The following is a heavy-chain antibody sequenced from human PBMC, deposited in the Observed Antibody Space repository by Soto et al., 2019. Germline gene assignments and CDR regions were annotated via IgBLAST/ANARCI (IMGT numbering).Heavy chain of an antibody. CDR2: ISSSSSYI. V-gene: IGHV3-21*01. D-gene: IGHD2-2*01. CDR3: AREDCSSTSCLYYYYGMDV. Sequence: EVQLVESGGGLVKPGGSLRLSCAASGFTFSSYSMNWVRQAPGKGLEWVSSISSSSSYIYYADSVKGRFTISRDNAKNSLYLQMNSLRAEDTAVYYCAREDCSSTSCLYYYYGMDVWGQGTTVTVSS. J-gene: IGHJ6*02. CDR1: GFTFSSYS.